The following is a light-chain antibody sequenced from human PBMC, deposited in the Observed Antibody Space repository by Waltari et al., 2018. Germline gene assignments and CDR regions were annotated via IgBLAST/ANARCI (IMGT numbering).Light chain of an antibody. Sequence: DIQMTQSPSSLSASVGDRVTITCRASQSINTNLNWYQQRPGKAPKLLIYAASSLQSGVPSKFSGSGSGTDFTLTISSLQPEDFATYYCQQSYSTPRTFGQGTKLEIK. CDR3: QQSYSTPRT. J-gene: IGKJ2*02. CDR1: QSINTN. V-gene: IGKV1-39*01. CDR2: AAS.